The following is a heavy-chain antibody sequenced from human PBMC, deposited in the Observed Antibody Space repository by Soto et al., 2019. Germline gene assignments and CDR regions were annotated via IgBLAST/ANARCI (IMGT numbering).Heavy chain of an antibody. CDR3: ARDRVYGAHYYYGMDV. CDR2: INPSSGST. J-gene: IGHJ6*02. D-gene: IGHD4-17*01. V-gene: IGHV1-46*01. Sequence: QVQLVQSWAEVKKPGASVKVSCKASGYSFTRYYMHWVRQAPGQGLEWMGIINPSSGSTNYAQKFQGRVTMTRDMSTNTVYMEMSSLRSEDTAVYYCARDRVYGAHYYYGMDVWGQGTTVTVSS. CDR1: GYSFTRYY.